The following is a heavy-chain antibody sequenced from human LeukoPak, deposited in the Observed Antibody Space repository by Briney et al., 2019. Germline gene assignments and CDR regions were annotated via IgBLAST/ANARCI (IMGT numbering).Heavy chain of an antibody. J-gene: IGHJ1*01. D-gene: IGHD3-22*01. CDR2: IYTNGST. CDR3: ARVVQSSGFYLPEYFQH. V-gene: IGHV4-61*02. Sequence: PSQTLSLTCTVSGGSISSGSYYWSWIRQPAGKGLEWIGRIYTNGSTNYNPSLKSRVTISVDTSKNQFSLKLRSVTAADTAVYYCARVVQSSGFYLPEYFQHWGQGTLVTVSS. CDR1: GGSISSGSYY.